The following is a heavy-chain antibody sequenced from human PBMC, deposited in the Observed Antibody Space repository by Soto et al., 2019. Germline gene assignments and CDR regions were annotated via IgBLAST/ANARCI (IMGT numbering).Heavy chain of an antibody. CDR1: GGSISSSSYY. Sequence: SETLSLTCTVSGGSISSSSYYWGWIRQPPGKGLEWIGSIYYSGSTYYNPSLKSRVTISVDTSKNQFSLKLSSVTAADTAVYYCARHHHIVVVVAATLGYFDYWGQGTLVTVSS. CDR2: IYYSGST. J-gene: IGHJ4*02. D-gene: IGHD2-15*01. V-gene: IGHV4-39*01. CDR3: ARHHHIVVVVAATLGYFDY.